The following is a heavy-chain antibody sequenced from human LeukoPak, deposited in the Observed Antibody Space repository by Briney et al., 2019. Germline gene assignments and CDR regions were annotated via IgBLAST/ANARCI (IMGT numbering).Heavy chain of an antibody. CDR1: GDSISSGDYY. CDR3: ARSADTFDL. Sequence: PSQTLSLTCTVSGDSISSGDYYCNWIRQPPGKGLEWIGYIYYSGSTYYNPSLKSRVSISTDTSKKQFSLKLSSVTAADTAVYYCARSADTFDLWGQGTMVTVSS. CDR2: IYYSGST. V-gene: IGHV4-30-4*08. J-gene: IGHJ3*01.